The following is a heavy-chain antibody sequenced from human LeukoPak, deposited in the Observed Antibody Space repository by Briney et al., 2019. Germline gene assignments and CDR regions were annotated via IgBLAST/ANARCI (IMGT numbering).Heavy chain of an antibody. CDR2: INHSGST. D-gene: IGHD7-27*01. CDR1: GGSFSGFY. J-gene: IGHJ4*02. CDR3: ARRQAAAWGIEY. Sequence: PSETLSLTCAVYGGSFSGFYCNWIRQPPGKGLEWIGEINHSGSTNYNPSLKSRVTISVDTSKNQFSLKLTSVTAADTAVYYCARRQAAAWGIEYWGQGTLVTVSS. V-gene: IGHV4-34*01.